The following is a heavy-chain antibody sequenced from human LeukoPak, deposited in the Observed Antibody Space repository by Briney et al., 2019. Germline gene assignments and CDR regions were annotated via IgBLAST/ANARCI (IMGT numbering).Heavy chain of an antibody. D-gene: IGHD6-13*01. Sequence: ASVKVSCKASGGTFSSYAISWVRQATGQGLEWMGWMNPNSGNTGYAQKFQGRVTITRNTSISTAYMELSSLRSEDTAVYYCARGYSSSSSFYYYYYYMDVWGKGTTVTVSS. J-gene: IGHJ6*03. CDR2: MNPNSGNT. CDR3: ARGYSSSSSFYYYYYYMDV. V-gene: IGHV1-8*03. CDR1: GGTFSSYA.